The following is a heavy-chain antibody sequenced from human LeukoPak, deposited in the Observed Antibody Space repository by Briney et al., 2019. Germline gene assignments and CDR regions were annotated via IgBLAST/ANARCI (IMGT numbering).Heavy chain of an antibody. Sequence: GGSLRLSCAASGFTLSDYDMHWVRRGTGKGLEWVSAIGAAGDTYYQGSVKGRFTISRDEAKNFLYLQMNSLRVEDTAVYYCARRDRYYGMDVWGQGTTVTVSS. J-gene: IGHJ6*02. D-gene: IGHD3-22*01. CDR1: GFTLSDYD. CDR2: IGAAGDT. CDR3: ARRDRYYGMDV. V-gene: IGHV3-13*01.